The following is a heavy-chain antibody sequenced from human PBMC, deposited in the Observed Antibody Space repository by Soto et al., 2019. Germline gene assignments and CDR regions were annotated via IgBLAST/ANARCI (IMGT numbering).Heavy chain of an antibody. J-gene: IGHJ6*02. CDR1: GGTFSSYA. Sequence: SVKVSCKAPGGTFSSYAISWVRQAPGQGLEWMGGIIPIFGTANYAQKFQGRVTITADESTSTAYMELSSLRSEDTAVYYCARDRKGQSMSSWNDGVSYYYGMDVWGQGTTVTVSS. V-gene: IGHV1-69*13. CDR2: IIPIFGTA. CDR3: ARDRKGQSMSSWNDGVSYYYGMDV. D-gene: IGHD1-1*01.